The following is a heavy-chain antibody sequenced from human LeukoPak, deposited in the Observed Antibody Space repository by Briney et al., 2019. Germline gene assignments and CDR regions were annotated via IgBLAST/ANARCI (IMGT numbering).Heavy chain of an antibody. J-gene: IGHJ4*02. CDR3: ASDSAAAGTDY. Sequence: GASVKVSCKASGYTFTSYYMNWVRQAPGQGLEWMGIINPSGGNTSYAQKFQGRVTMTRDTSTSTVYMELSSLRSEDTAVYYCASDSAAAGTDYWGQGTLVTVSS. CDR1: GYTFTSYY. D-gene: IGHD6-13*01. CDR2: INPSGGNT. V-gene: IGHV1-46*03.